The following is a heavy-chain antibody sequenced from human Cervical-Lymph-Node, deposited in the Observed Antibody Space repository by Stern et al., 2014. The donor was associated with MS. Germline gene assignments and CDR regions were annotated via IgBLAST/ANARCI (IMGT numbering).Heavy chain of an antibody. CDR2: IIPIFGTA. V-gene: IGHV1-69*01. D-gene: IGHD6-6*01. Sequence: VQLVESGAEVKKPGSSVKVSCKASGGTFNTNVISWVRQAPGQGLEWMGGIIPIFGTALYAQKFQGRVTITANESTLAVYMELSSLRSEDTAVYYCARAAYSTSSYNYWGQGTLVIVSS. CDR1: GGTFNTNV. CDR3: ARAAYSTSSYNY. J-gene: IGHJ4*02.